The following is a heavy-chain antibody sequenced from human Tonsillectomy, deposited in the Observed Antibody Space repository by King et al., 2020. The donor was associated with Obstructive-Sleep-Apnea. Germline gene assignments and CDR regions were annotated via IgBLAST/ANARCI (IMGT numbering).Heavy chain of an antibody. V-gene: IGHV3-23*04. D-gene: IGHD2-15*01. CDR2: ISDSGGST. Sequence: VQLVESGGDLVQPGGSLRLSCAASGFTFSSYAMSWVRQAPGKGLEWVSVISDSGGSTYYTDSVKGRFTISRDNSKNTLFLQMNSLRAEDMAVYYCAKVGCSGGSCHSRLYSGVYYYYGMDVWGQGTTVTVSS. J-gene: IGHJ6*02. CDR1: GFTFSSYA. CDR3: AKVGCSGGSCHSRLYSGVYYYYGMDV.